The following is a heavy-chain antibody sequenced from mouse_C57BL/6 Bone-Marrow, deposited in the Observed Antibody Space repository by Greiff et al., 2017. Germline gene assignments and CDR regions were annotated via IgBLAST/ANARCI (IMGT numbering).Heavy chain of an antibody. Sequence: VQLQQPGAELVRPGSSVKLSCKASGYTFTSYWMHWVKQRPIQGLEWIGNIDPSDSETHSNQKFKDKATLTVDKPSSTAYMQLSSLTSEDSAVYYFAIYGKNGAYWGQGTLVTVSA. D-gene: IGHD2-1*01. V-gene: IGHV1-52*01. CDR1: GYTFTSYW. CDR2: IDPSDSET. CDR3: AIYGKNGAY. J-gene: IGHJ3*01.